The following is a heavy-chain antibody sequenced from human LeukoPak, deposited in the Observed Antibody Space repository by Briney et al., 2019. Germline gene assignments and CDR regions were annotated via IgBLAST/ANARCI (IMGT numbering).Heavy chain of an antibody. D-gene: IGHD3-22*01. V-gene: IGHV3-30*03. J-gene: IGHJ4*02. CDR1: GFTFSSYG. CDR3: ARGEYYSDTSSYFDY. CDR2: ISYDGSNK. Sequence: PGGSLRLSCAASGFTFSSYGMNRVRQAPGKGLEWVAVISYDGSNKYYADSVKGRFTISRDNSKNTLFVQMSSLRAEDTAVYYCARGEYYSDTSSYFDYWGQGTLVTVSS.